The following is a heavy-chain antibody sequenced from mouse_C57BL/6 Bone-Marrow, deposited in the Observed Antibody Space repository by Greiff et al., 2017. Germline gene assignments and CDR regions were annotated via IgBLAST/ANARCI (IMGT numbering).Heavy chain of an antibody. CDR1: GYAFSSYW. V-gene: IGHV1-82*01. CDR2: IYPGDGDT. Sequence: QVQLQQSGPELVKPGASVKLSCKASGYAFSSYWMNWVKQRPGKGLEWIGRIYPGDGDTNYNGKFKGKATLTADKSSSTAYMQLSSLTSEDSAVYFCAVLYFMDYWGQGTSVTVSS. CDR3: AVLYFMDY. J-gene: IGHJ4*01. D-gene: IGHD2-1*01.